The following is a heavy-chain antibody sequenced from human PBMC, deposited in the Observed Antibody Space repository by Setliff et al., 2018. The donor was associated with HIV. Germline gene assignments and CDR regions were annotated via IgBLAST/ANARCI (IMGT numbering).Heavy chain of an antibody. CDR2: ISYDGSNK. CDR1: GFTFSSYA. J-gene: IGHJ4*02. Sequence: PGGSLRLSCAASGFTFSSYAMHWVRQAPGKGLEWVAVISYDGSNKYYADSVKGRFTISRDNSENTAYLQMNSLKTEDTAIYYCTRPQYIYDNSDSDNWGQGALVTVSS. D-gene: IGHD3-22*01. V-gene: IGHV3-30*07. CDR3: TRPQYIYDNSDSDN.